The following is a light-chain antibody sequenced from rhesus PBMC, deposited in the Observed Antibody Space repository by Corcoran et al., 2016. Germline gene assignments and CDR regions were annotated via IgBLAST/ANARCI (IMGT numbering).Light chain of an antibody. Sequence: DIQVTQSPTSLSASVGDRVTITCRASENVNNYLHWYQQKPGKAPKLLIYKASPLQRGVPSRFSGSASGTDFTLTISSLQPEDFATYYCQHTYGTPQTFGQGTKVEIK. V-gene: IGKV1-74*01. CDR1: ENVNNY. CDR3: QHTYGTPQT. J-gene: IGKJ1*01. CDR2: KAS.